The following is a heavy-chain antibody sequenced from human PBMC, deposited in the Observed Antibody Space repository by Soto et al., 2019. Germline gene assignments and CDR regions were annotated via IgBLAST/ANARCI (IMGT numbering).Heavy chain of an antibody. CDR2: IYYSGST. D-gene: IGHD2-21*02. CDR3: ARQRTSVVTQDDFDV. Sequence: SETLSLTCTVTGDSISSRSYYWAWLRQPPGKGLEWIGSIYYSGSTYNNPSPRSRVSMSIDTSQDQFSLKLKSVTAADTALYFCARQRTSVVTQDDFDVWGPGSLVTVSS. J-gene: IGHJ4*02. V-gene: IGHV4-39*01. CDR1: GDSISSRSYY.